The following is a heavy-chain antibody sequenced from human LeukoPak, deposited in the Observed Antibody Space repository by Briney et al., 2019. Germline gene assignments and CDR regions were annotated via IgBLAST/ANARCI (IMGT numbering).Heavy chain of an antibody. V-gene: IGHV3-30*02. CDR2: IRYDGSNK. J-gene: IGHJ6*03. CDR1: GFTFSSYG. CDR3: AKDRAMVTCYYMDV. Sequence: GGSLRLSCAASGFTFSSYGMHWVRQAPGKGLEWVAFIRYDGSNKYYADSVKGRFTISRDNSKNTLYLQMNSLRAEDTAVYYCAKDRAMVTCYYMDVWGKGTTVTVSS. D-gene: IGHD5-18*01.